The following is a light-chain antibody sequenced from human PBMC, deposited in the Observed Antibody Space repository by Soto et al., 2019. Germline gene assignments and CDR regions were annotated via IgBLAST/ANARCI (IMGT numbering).Light chain of an antibody. J-gene: IGKJ4*01. CDR2: AAS. Sequence: IQMTQSPSSLSASVGDRVTITCRASQSISSYLNWYQQKPGKAPELLIYAASTLQSGVPSRFSGSGSGTDFTLTISCLQSEDFATYYCQQYYSFPLTFGGGTKVDIK. V-gene: IGKV1-39*01. CDR1: QSISSY. CDR3: QQYYSFPLT.